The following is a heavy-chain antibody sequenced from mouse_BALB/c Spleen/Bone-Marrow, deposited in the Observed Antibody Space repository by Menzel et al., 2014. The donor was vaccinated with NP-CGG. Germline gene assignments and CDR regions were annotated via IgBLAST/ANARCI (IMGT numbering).Heavy chain of an antibody. J-gene: IGHJ4*01. CDR2: IYPGDGDT. CDR1: GYAFSSYW. V-gene: IGHV1-80*01. D-gene: IGHD2-14*01. Sequence: VMLVESEAELVRPGSSVKISCKASGYAFSSYWMNWVKQRPGQGLEWIGQIYPGDGDTNYNGNFKDKATLTVDRSSSTAFMQLSSLTSEDSAVYFCARWYRDPHFAMDYWGPGTSVTVSS. CDR3: ARWYRDPHFAMDY.